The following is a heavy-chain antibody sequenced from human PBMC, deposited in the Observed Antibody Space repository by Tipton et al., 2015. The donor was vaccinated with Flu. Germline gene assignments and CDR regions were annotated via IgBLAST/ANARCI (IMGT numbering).Heavy chain of an antibody. D-gene: IGHD3-16*01. V-gene: IGHV4-61*03. CDR3: AIVNLGGFDS. CDR2: IFYTGST. CDR1: GDSISSNYY. J-gene: IGHJ4*02. Sequence: TLSLTCAVSGDSISSNYYWTWIRRPPGKGLEWIGYIFYTGSTNYNPSLKSRVTISLDTSKNHFSLKLTSVTAADTAVYYCAIVNLGGFDSWGQGTLLTVSS.